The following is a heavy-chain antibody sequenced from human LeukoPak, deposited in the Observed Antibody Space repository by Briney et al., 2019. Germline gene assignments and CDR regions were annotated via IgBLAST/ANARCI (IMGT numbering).Heavy chain of an antibody. V-gene: IGHV3-30-3*01. D-gene: IGHD4-11*01. J-gene: IGHJ3*02. CDR2: ISYDGSNK. Sequence: GGSLRLSCAASGFTFSSYAMHWVRQAPGKGLEWVAVISYDGSNKYYADSVKGRFTISRDNSKNTLYLQMNGLRAEDTAVYYCARDDYSNYVQAFDIWGQGTMVTVSS. CDR3: ARDDYSNYVQAFDI. CDR1: GFTFSSYA.